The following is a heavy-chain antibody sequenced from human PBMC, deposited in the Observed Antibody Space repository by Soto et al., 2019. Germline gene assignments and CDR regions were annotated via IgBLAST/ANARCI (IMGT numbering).Heavy chain of an antibody. CDR3: ARSSTSANYFDY. J-gene: IGHJ4*02. CDR2: IYYSGST. V-gene: IGHV4-31*03. CDR1: GGSISSGGYY. D-gene: IGHD2-2*01. Sequence: QVQLQEPGPGLVKPSQTLSLTCTVSGGSISSGGYYWSWIRQHPGKGLEWIGYIYYSGSTYYNPSLKSRVTISVDTSKNQFSLKLSSVTAADTAVYYCARSSTSANYFDYWGQGTLVTVSS.